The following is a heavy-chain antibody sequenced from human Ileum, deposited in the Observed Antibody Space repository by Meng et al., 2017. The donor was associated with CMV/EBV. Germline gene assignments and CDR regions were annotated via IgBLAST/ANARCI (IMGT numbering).Heavy chain of an antibody. Sequence: GESLKISCAASGFSLSSYAMSWVRQAPGKGLEWISTISGSGSSTYHADSVRGRFTISRDISKKMLYLQMNSLRAEDTAVYYCAKGHIVVVPAGVDVWGQGTTVTVSS. CDR1: GFSLSSYA. D-gene: IGHD2-2*01. CDR2: ISGSGSST. CDR3: AKGHIVVVPAGVDV. V-gene: IGHV3-23*01. J-gene: IGHJ6*02.